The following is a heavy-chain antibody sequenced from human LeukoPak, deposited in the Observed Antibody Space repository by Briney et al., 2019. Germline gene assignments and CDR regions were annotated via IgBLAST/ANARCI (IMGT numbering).Heavy chain of an antibody. CDR3: ARAVATPVMVDY. D-gene: IGHD2-8*01. J-gene: IGHJ4*02. Sequence: GGSLRLSCAASGFTFSRYSMNWVRQAPGKGLEWVSSISSSSSYIYYADSVKGRFTISRDNAKNSLYLQMNSLRAEDTAVYYCARAVATPVMVDYWGQGTLVTVSS. V-gene: IGHV3-21*01. CDR2: ISSSSSYI. CDR1: GFTFSRYS.